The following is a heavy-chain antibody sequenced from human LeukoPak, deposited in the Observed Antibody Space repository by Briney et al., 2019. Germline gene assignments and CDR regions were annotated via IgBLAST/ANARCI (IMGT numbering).Heavy chain of an antibody. CDR3: FVDGGY. V-gene: IGHV3-73*01. D-gene: IGHD4-23*01. Sequence: GGSLRLSCAASGFTLSGSDVHWVRQTSGKGLEWVGHIRSTAHNYATAYAASVKGKFIISRDDSKNTAYLQMNSLKAEDTAVCYCFVDGGYWGQGTLVTVPS. CDR2: IRSTAHNYAT. CDR1: GFTLSGSD. J-gene: IGHJ4*02.